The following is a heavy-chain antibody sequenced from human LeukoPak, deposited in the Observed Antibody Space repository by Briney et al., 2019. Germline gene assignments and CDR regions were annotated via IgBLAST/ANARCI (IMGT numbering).Heavy chain of an antibody. J-gene: IGHJ4*02. D-gene: IGHD3-10*01. CDR2: INPNSGGT. Sequence: ASVKVYCKASGYTFTGYYMHWVRQAPGQGLEWMGWINPNSGGTNYAQKFQGWVTMTRDTSISTAYMELSRLRSDDTAVYYCARDYDYGSGSYDYWGQGTLVTVSS. CDR3: ARDYDYGSGSYDY. CDR1: GYTFTGYY. V-gene: IGHV1-2*04.